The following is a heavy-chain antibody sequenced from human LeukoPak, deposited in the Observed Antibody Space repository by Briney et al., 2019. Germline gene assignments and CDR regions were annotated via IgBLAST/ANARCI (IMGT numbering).Heavy chain of an antibody. V-gene: IGHV4-59*01. Sequence: SETLSLTCTVSGGSISTYYWTWIRQPPGKGLEWIGNIYYSGSTNYNPSLSSRVTISVDLSKHQFSLKLSSVTAADTAVYYCARLHHFYDSSGYLAQFDYWGQGTLVTVSS. CDR2: IYYSGST. J-gene: IGHJ4*02. CDR1: GGSISTYY. D-gene: IGHD3-22*01. CDR3: ARLHHFYDSSGYLAQFDY.